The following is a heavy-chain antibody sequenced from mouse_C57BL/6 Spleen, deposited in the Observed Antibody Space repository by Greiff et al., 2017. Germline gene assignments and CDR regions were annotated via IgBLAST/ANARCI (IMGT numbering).Heavy chain of an antibody. CDR3: ARWDYYGSSYVDYFDY. CDR1: GYTFTSYW. CDR2: IDPSDSYT. J-gene: IGHJ2*01. V-gene: IGHV1-69*01. D-gene: IGHD1-1*01. Sequence: VQLQQPGAELVMPGASVKLSCKASGYTFTSYWMHWVKQRPGQGLEWIGEIDPSDSYTNYNQKFKGKSTLTVDKSSSTAYMQLSSLTSEDSAVYYGARWDYYGSSYVDYFDYWGQGTTLTVSS.